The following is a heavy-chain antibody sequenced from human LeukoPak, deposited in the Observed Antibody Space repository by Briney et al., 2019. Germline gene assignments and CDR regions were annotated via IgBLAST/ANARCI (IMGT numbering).Heavy chain of an antibody. CDR1: GGSFSGYY. Sequence: SETLSLTCAVYGGSFSGYYWSWLRQPPGKGLEWLGYIYYSGSTNYNPSLKSRVTIPVDTSKNQFSQKRSSVAAADTAVYYCARRNSSSWRRRDAFDMWGQGTMVTVSS. J-gene: IGHJ3*02. D-gene: IGHD6-13*01. CDR3: ARRNSSSWRRRDAFDM. CDR2: IYYSGST. V-gene: IGHV4-59*08.